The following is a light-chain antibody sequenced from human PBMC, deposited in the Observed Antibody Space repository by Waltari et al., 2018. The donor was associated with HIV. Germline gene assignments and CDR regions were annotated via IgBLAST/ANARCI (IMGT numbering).Light chain of an antibody. CDR3: QQSYSTPPT. CDR2: XXS. CDR1: QSXSSY. J-gene: IGKJ4*01. V-gene: IGKV1-39*01. Sequence: IXXTXXPXSXXXXXGXXXXIXCXAXQSXSSYLNWYQQKPGKAPKXLIXXXSXXXXXVPSRFXGSGSGTDFTLTISSLXXXXFXXXXXQQSYSTPPTFGGGTKVEIK.